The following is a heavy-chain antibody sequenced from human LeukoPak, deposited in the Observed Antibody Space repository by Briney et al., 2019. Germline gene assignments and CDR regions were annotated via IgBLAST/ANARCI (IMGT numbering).Heavy chain of an antibody. Sequence: PSETLSPTCTVSGGSTSTYDWSWIRQPPGKGLEWIGYFHYSGTTNYNPSLKSRVTISVDTSKNQFSLKLSSVTAADTAVYYCARVDASWGVVDHWGRGTLVTVSS. J-gene: IGHJ4*02. V-gene: IGHV4-59*01. CDR3: ARVDASWGVVDH. D-gene: IGHD2-2*01. CDR2: FHYSGTT. CDR1: GGSTSTYD.